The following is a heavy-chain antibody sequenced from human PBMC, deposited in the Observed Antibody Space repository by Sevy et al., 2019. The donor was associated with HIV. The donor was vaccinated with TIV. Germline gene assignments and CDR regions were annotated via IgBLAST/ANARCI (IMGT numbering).Heavy chain of an antibody. CDR3: ARDERTASGMGYFDN. Sequence: ASVKVSCKAYGYTFTDYYMHWVRQAPGQGLEWMGWINPNTGGTNYAQKFQGRVTLTRDTSITTAYMELSRLRSDDTAFYYCARDERTASGMGYFDNWGQGTLVTVSS. D-gene: IGHD6-13*01. V-gene: IGHV1-2*02. J-gene: IGHJ4*02. CDR1: GYTFTDYY. CDR2: INPNTGGT.